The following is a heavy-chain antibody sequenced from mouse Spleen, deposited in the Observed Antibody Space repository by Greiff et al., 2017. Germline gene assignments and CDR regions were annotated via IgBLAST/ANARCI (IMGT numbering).Heavy chain of an antibody. CDR1: GYTFTEYT. Sequence: VMLVESGAELVKPGASVKLSCKASGYTFTEYTIHWVKQRPGQGLEWIGWFYPGSGSIKYNEKFKDKATLTADKSSSTVYMELSRLTSEDSAVYFCARHEGTLYYFDYWGQGTTLTVSS. CDR3: ARHEGTLYYFDY. CDR2: FYPGSGSI. V-gene: IGHV1-62-2*01. J-gene: IGHJ2*01.